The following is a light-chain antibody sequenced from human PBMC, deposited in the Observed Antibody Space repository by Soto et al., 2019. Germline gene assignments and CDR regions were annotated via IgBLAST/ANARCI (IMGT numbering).Light chain of an antibody. CDR1: QDISDY. J-gene: IGKJ2*01. CDR2: AAS. V-gene: IGKV1-16*02. Sequence: DIQMTQSPSSLSASIGDRVTITCRASQDISDYLGWFQQKPGKAPKSLIYAASTLQNGVPSNFSGRGSWTEFTLTIDGLQTADFATYFCLQYHSYPYAFGQGTKVEIK. CDR3: LQYHSYPYA.